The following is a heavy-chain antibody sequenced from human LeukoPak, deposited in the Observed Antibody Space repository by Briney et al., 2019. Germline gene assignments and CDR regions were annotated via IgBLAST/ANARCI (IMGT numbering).Heavy chain of an antibody. J-gene: IGHJ4*02. CDR2: INLNSGGT. D-gene: IGHD2-2*01. Sequence: ASVKVSCKASGYTFTGYYMHWVRQAPGQGLEWMGWINLNSGGTNYAQKFQGRVTMTRDTSISTAYMELSRLRSDDTAVYYCAPSYCSSTSCYFGGDYWGQGTLVTVSS. CDR3: APSYCSSTSCYFGGDY. CDR1: GYTFTGYY. V-gene: IGHV1-2*02.